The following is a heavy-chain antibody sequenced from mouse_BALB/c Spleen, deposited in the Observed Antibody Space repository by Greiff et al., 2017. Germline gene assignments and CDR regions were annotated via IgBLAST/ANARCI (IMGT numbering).Heavy chain of an antibody. Sequence: DVQLVESGGGLVQPGGSRKLSCAASGFTFSSFGMHWVRQAPEKGLEWVAYISSGSSTIYYADTVKGRFTISRDNPKNTLFLQMTSLRSEDTAMYYCATTAPGFDYWGQGTTLTVSS. CDR2: ISSGSSTI. V-gene: IGHV5-17*02. CDR3: ATTAPGFDY. J-gene: IGHJ2*01. CDR1: GFTFSSFG. D-gene: IGHD1-2*01.